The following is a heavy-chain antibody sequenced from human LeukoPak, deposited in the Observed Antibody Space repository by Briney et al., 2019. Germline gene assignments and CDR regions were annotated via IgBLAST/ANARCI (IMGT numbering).Heavy chain of an antibody. CDR2: IIPIFGTA. CDR3: ARDMDLGGYTNPFDY. V-gene: IGHV1-69*06. CDR1: GGTFSSYA. J-gene: IGHJ4*02. Sequence: ASVKVSCKASGGTFSSYAISWVRQAPGQGLEWMGGIIPIFGTANYAQKFQGRVTITADKSTSTVYMELSSLRSEDTAVYYCARDMDLGGYTNPFDYWGQGTLVTVSS. D-gene: IGHD3-16*02.